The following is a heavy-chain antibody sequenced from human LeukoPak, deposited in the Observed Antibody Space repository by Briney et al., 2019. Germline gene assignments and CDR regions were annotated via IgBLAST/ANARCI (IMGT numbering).Heavy chain of an antibody. V-gene: IGHV3-33*01. CDR2: IWYDGSNK. J-gene: IGHJ4*02. Sequence: PGGSLRLSCAASGFTFSSYGMHWDRQAPGKGLEWVAVIWYDGSNKYYADSVKGRFTISRDNSKNTLYLQMNSLRAEDTAVYYCARDQDSSGWYYTLDYWGQGTLVTVSS. D-gene: IGHD6-19*01. CDR1: GFTFSSYG. CDR3: ARDQDSSGWYYTLDY.